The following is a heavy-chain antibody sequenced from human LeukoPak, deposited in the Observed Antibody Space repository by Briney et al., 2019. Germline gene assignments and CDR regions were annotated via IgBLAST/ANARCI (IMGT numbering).Heavy chain of an antibody. D-gene: IGHD6-19*01. CDR1: KFTFSTYW. Sequence: GSLRLSCVASKFTFSTYWMHWVRQAPGKGLVWVSRINAGGTSTTYADSAKGRFTISRDSAKKTLYLQMNSLRAEDTAVYYCAGWDYYYMDVWGKGTTVTVSS. CDR2: INAGGTST. J-gene: IGHJ6*03. V-gene: IGHV3-74*01. CDR3: AGWDYYYMDV.